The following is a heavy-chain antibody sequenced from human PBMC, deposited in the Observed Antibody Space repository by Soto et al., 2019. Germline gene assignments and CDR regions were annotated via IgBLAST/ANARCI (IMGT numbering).Heavy chain of an antibody. J-gene: IGHJ4*02. V-gene: IGHV3-48*03. CDR2: ISSTGSTK. CDR1: GFTFSSYE. CDR3: ARDGGX. D-gene: IGHD3-16*01. Sequence: GGSLRLSFAASGFTFSSYEMNWVRLAPGKGLEWISYISSTGSTKHYADSVTGRFTISRDNAKNLLSLQMNSLRVEDTAVYYCARDGGXWGRGTLVTVSX.